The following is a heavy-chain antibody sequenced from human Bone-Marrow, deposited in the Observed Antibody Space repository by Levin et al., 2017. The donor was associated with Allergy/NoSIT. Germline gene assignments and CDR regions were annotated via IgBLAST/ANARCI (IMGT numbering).Heavy chain of an antibody. CDR2: IYYSGST. J-gene: IGHJ6*02. CDR1: GGSISSYY. V-gene: IGHV4-59*01. Sequence: NTSETLSLTCTVSGGSISSYYWSWIRQPPGKGLEWIGYIYYSGSTNYNPSLKSRVTISVDTSKNQFSLKLSSVTAADTAVYYCAGSALLAAANDSSGYPEPYYYYYGMDVWGQGTTVTVSS. D-gene: IGHD3-22*01. CDR3: AGSALLAAANDSSGYPEPYYYYYGMDV.